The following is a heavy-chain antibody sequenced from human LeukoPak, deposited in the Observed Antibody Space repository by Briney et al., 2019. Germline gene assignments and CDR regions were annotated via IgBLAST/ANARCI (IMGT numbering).Heavy chain of an antibody. D-gene: IGHD2-8*02. CDR1: GFTFSNYA. J-gene: IGHJ4*02. CDR3: ARIPPRSGGSEPTNHIDY. V-gene: IGHV3-23*01. CDR2: ISDSGNAA. Sequence: PGGSLRLSCEASGFTFSNYAMSWVRQAPGKGLGWVSAISDSGNAAYSADSVQGRFTISRDNSKNAVFLQMNSLRVADTAVYYCARIPPRSGGSEPTNHIDYWGRGTLVTVSS.